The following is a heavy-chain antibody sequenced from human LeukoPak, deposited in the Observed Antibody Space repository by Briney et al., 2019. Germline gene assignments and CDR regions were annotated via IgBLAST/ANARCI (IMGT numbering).Heavy chain of an antibody. CDR1: EFTFVRYA. J-gene: IGHJ6*03. Sequence: GGSLRLSCAASEFTFVRYAMNWVRQAPGKGLEWVSYISSSSFKIGYADSVKGRFTISRDNSKNLLYLQMDSLRVEDTAFYYCVRDPSYGSSWYYYMDVWGKGTTVTASS. CDR2: ISSSSFKI. V-gene: IGHV3-48*04. CDR3: VRDPSYGSSWYYYMDV. D-gene: IGHD6-13*01.